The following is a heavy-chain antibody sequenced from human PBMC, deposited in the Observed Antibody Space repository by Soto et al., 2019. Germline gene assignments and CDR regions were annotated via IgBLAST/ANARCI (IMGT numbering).Heavy chain of an antibody. Sequence: PSETLSLTCTVSGGSIISYYWSWVRQPPGKGLEWIGYIYYSGSTNYNPSLKSRVTISVDTSKNQFSLKLSSVTAADTAVYYCASNGDDYEAAFDIWGQGTMVTVSS. J-gene: IGHJ3*02. CDR1: GGSIISYY. CDR2: IYYSGST. V-gene: IGHV4-59*08. CDR3: ASNGDDYEAAFDI. D-gene: IGHD1-1*01.